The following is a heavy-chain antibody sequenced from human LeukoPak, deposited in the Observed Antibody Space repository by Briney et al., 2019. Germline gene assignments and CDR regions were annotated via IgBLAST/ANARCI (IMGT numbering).Heavy chain of an antibody. D-gene: IGHD3-10*01. V-gene: IGHV3-38-3*01. CDR2: ISGGST. CDR3: ARAKPKNMVRGLIMRRESRYYFDY. CDR1: GFTVSSNE. J-gene: IGHJ4*02. Sequence: GGSLRLSCAASGFTVSSNEMSWVRQAPGKGLEWVSSISGGSTYYADSRKGRFTISRDNSKNTLHLQMNSLRAEDTAVYYCARAKPKNMVRGLIMRRESRYYFDYWGQGTLVTVSS.